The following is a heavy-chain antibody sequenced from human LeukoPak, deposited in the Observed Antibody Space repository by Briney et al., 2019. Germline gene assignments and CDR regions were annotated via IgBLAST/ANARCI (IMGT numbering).Heavy chain of an antibody. J-gene: IGHJ5*02. CDR1: GFTFSSYW. CDR3: ARDPYDIWGFSWFGP. Sequence: PGGSLRLSCAASGFTFSSYWTSWVRQAPGKGLEWVANIKQDGSEKYYVDSVKGRFTISRDNAKNSLYLQMNSLRAEDTAVYYCARDPYDIWGFSWFGPWGQGTLVTVSS. V-gene: IGHV3-7*01. D-gene: IGHD3-9*01. CDR2: IKQDGSEK.